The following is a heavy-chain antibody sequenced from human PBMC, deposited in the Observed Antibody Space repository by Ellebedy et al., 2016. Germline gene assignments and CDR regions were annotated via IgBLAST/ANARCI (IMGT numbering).Heavy chain of an antibody. CDR1: GYTLTELS. CDR3: AVYGYELYYFDY. CDR2: FDPEDGET. V-gene: IGHV1-24*01. J-gene: IGHJ4*02. Sequence: ASVKVSCKVSGYTLTELSMHWVRQAPGKGLEWMGGFDPEDGETIYAQKFQGRVTMTEDTSTDTAYMELSSLRSEDTAVYYCAVYGYELYYFDYWGQGTLVTVSS. D-gene: IGHD5-18*01.